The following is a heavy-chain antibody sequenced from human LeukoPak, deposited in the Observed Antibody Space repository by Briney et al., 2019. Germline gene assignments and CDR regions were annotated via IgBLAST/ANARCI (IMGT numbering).Heavy chain of an antibody. CDR1: GYTFTGYY. Sequence: ASVKVSCKASGYTFTGYYMHWVRQAPGQGLEWMGWINPNCGGTNYAQKFQGRVTMTRDTSISTAYMELSRLRSDDTAVYYCAREHDILTGYYKNGAFDIWGQGTMVTVSS. CDR2: INPNCGGT. V-gene: IGHV1-2*02. J-gene: IGHJ3*02. D-gene: IGHD3-9*01. CDR3: AREHDILTGYYKNGAFDI.